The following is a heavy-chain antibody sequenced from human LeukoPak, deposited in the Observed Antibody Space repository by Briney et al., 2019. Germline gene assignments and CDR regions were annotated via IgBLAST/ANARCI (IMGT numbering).Heavy chain of an antibody. CDR1: GFTFDDYA. D-gene: IGHD5-18*01. J-gene: IGHJ4*02. V-gene: IGHV3-9*03. Sequence: SGRSLRLSCAASGFTFDDYAMHWVRQAPGKGLEWVSGISWNSGSIGYADSVKGRFTISRDNAKNSLYLQMNSLRAEDMALYYCAKAGLWSGFDYWGQGTLVTVSS. CDR2: ISWNSGSI. CDR3: AKAGLWSGFDY.